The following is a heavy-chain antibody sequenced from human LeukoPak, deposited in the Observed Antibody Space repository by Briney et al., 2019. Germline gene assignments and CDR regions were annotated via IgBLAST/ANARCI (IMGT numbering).Heavy chain of an antibody. CDR1: GFTFSSYE. D-gene: IGHD6-19*01. V-gene: IGHV3-48*03. J-gene: IGHJ4*02. CDR2: ISSSGSTI. CDR3: ARGRGGWYFDY. Sequence: GGSLRLSCAASGFTFSSYEMNWVRQAPGKGLEWVSYISSSGSTIYYADSAKGRFTISRDNAKNSLYLQMNSLRAEDTAVYYCARGRGGWYFDYWGQGTLVTVSS.